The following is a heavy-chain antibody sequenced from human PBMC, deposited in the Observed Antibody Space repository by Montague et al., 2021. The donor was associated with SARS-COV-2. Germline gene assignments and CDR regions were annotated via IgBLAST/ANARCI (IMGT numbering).Heavy chain of an antibody. D-gene: IGHD1-14*01. CDR2: ST. Sequence: STNYNPSLKSRVTMSLDTSKNQFSLKLSFVTAADTAVYYCARGSLGIGAFDIWGQGTMVTVSS. V-gene: IGHV4-4*07. J-gene: IGHJ3*02. CDR3: ARGSLGIGAFDI.